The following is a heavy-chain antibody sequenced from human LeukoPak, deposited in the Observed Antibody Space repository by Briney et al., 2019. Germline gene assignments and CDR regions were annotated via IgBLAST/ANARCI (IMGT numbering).Heavy chain of an antibody. V-gene: IGHV1-2*02. CDR2: INPNSGGT. CDR3: ARYDFWSWNLYYYGMDV. J-gene: IGHJ6*02. D-gene: IGHD3-3*01. CDR1: GYTFTGYY. Sequence: GASVKVSCKASGYTFTGYYIHWVRQAPGQGLEWMGWINPNSGGTNYAQKFQGRVTMTRDTSISTAYMELSRLRSDDTAVYYCARYDFWSWNLYYYGMDVWGQGTTVTVSS.